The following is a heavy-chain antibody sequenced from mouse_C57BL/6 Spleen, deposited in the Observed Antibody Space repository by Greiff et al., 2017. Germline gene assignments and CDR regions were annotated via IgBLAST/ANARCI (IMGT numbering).Heavy chain of an antibody. CDR2: INPGSGGT. CDR3: ARLFSLYDCYSLGY. V-gene: IGHV1-54*01. CDR1: GYAFTNYL. J-gene: IGHJ2*01. Sequence: QVQLQQSGAELVRPGTSVKVSCKASGYAFTNYLIEWVKQRPGQGLEWIGVINPGSGGTNYNEKFKGKATLTADKSSSTAYMQLSSLTSEDSAVYFCARLFSLYDCYSLGYWGQGTTLTVSS. D-gene: IGHD2-3*01.